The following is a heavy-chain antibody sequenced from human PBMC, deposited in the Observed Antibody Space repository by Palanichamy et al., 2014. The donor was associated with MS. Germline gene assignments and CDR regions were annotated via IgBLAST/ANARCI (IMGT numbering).Heavy chain of an antibody. D-gene: IGHD6-6*01. V-gene: IGHV4-34*01. CDR1: GGSFSGYY. J-gene: IGHJ4*02. Sequence: QVQLQQWGAGLLKPSETLSLTCAVYGGSFSGYYWSWIRQPPGKGLEWIGEINHSGSTNYNPSLKSRVTISVDTSKNQFSLKLSSVTAADTAVYYCASGRNSSSSEIPFDYWGQGTLVTVSS. CDR3: ASGRNSSSSEIPFDY. CDR2: INHSGST.